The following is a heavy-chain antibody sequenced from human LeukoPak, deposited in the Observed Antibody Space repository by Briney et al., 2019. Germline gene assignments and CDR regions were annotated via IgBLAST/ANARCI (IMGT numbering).Heavy chain of an antibody. CDR3: ARARGGYDLDY. J-gene: IGHJ4*02. D-gene: IGHD5-12*01. CDR2: ISGSGGST. V-gene: IGHV3-23*01. CDR1: GFTFSSYA. Sequence: GGSLRLSCAASGFTFSSYAMSWVRQAPGKGLEWVSAISGSGGSTYYADSVKGRFTISRDNAKNSLYLQMNSLRVEDTAVYYCARARGGYDLDYWGQGTLVTVSS.